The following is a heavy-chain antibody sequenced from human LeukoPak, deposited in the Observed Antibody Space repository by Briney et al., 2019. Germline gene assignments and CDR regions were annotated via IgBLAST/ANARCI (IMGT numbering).Heavy chain of an antibody. Sequence: SETLSLTCAVYGGPFSGYYWSWIRQPPGKGLEWIGEINHSGSTNYNPSLKSRVTISVDTSKNQFSLKLSSVTAADTAVYYCARDLGYWGQGTLVTVSS. J-gene: IGHJ4*02. CDR1: GGPFSGYY. CDR2: INHSGST. CDR3: ARDLGY. V-gene: IGHV4-34*01.